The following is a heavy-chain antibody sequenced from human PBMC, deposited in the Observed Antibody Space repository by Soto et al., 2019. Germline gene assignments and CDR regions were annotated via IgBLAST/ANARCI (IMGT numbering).Heavy chain of an antibody. D-gene: IGHD3-9*01. Sequence: QVQLQESGPGLVKPSQTLTLTCTVSGGSISSGGYYWSWIRQHPGKGLEWIGHISDSGNTYYNPSFNSRVTISVDTYKSHLSLYLSAVTSADTAVYYCAKTTFYETSTAYYSLFDYWGQGTLVTVSS. J-gene: IGHJ4*02. V-gene: IGHV4-31*08. CDR3: AKTTFYETSTAYYSLFDY. CDR2: ISDSGNT. CDR1: GGSISSGGYY.